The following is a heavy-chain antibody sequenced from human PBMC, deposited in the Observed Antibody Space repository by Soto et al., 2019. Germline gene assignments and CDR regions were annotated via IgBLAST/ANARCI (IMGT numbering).Heavy chain of an antibody. CDR1: GGTFSSYA. CDR2: IIPIFGTA. CDR3: ARTGEMATQLDY. J-gene: IGHJ4*02. V-gene: IGHV1-69*06. D-gene: IGHD5-12*01. Sequence: QVQLVQSGAEVKKPGSSVKVSCKASGGTFSSYAISWVRQAPGQGLEWMGGIIPIFGTANYAQKLQGRVTMTTDTSTSTAYMELRSLRSDDTAVYYCARTGEMATQLDYWGQGTLVTVSS.